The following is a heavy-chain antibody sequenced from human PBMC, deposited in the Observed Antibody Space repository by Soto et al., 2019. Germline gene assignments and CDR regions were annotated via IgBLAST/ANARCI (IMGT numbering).Heavy chain of an antibody. CDR2: ISAYNGNT. Sequence: ASVKVSCKASGYTFTSYGISWVRQAPGQGLEWMGWISAYNGNTNYAQKLQGRVTMTTDTSTSTAYMELRSLRSDDTAVYYCARVGPQWLVPSKTEYFQHWGQGTLVTVSS. CDR1: GYTFTSYG. J-gene: IGHJ1*01. D-gene: IGHD6-19*01. CDR3: ARVGPQWLVPSKTEYFQH. V-gene: IGHV1-18*01.